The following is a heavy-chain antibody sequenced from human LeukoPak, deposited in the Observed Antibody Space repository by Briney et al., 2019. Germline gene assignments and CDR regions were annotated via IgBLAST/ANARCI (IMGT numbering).Heavy chain of an antibody. CDR2: INPNSGGT. CDR1: GYTFTGYY. D-gene: IGHD6-13*01. Sequence: ASVKVSCKASGYTFTGYYMHWVRQAPGQGLEGMGWINPNSGGTNYAQKFQGRVTMTRDTSISTAYMELSRLRSDDTAVYYCARVEAAAANNWFDPWGQGTLVTVSS. J-gene: IGHJ5*02. V-gene: IGHV1-2*02. CDR3: ARVEAAAANNWFDP.